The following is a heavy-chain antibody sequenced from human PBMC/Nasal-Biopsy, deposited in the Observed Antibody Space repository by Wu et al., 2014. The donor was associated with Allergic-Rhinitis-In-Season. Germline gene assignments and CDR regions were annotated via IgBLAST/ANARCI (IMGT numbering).Heavy chain of an antibody. CDR2: IQTRGRT. J-gene: IGHJ6*02. CDR3: TREGCTTTNCYAGYHHNAMAV. CDR1: DDSPRAGELR. D-gene: IGHD1-26*01. Sequence: TLSLTCSVSDDSPRAGELRVSWTRWGVGPGQAPPGKRLEWIGRIQTRGRTYYNPSLQGRVSLSLDSPEGQFSLKLSSVTAADTAIYFCTREGCTTTNCYAGYHHNAMAVWGQGTTVTVSS. V-gene: IGHV4-61*02.